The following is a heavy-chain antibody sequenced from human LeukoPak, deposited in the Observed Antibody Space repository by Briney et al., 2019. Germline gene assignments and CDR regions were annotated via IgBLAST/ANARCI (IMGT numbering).Heavy chain of an antibody. CDR2: MNPNSGNT. Sequence: ASVKVSCKASGYTFTSYDINWVRQATGQGLEWMGWMNPNSGNTGYAQKFQGRVTMTRDTSISTAYMELSRLRSDDTAVYYCARVFISGNYRDGFDIWGQGTMVTVSS. D-gene: IGHD1-26*01. J-gene: IGHJ3*02. V-gene: IGHV1-8*01. CDR1: GYTFTSYD. CDR3: ARVFISGNYRDGFDI.